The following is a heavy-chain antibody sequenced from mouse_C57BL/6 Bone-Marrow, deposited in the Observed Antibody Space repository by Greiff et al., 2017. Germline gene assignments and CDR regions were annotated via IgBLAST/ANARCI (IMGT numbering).Heavy chain of an antibody. CDR2: ISSGGSYT. CDR1: GFTFSSYG. D-gene: IGHD2-3*01. CDR3: ARRWLPFAWYFDV. J-gene: IGHJ1*03. V-gene: IGHV5-6*01. Sequence: EVQLVESGGDLVKPGGSLKLSCAASGFTFSSYGMSWVRQTPDKRLEWVATISSGGSYTYYPDSVKGRFTIYRDNAKNTLYLQMSSLKSEDTAMYYCARRWLPFAWYFDVWGTGTTVTVSS.